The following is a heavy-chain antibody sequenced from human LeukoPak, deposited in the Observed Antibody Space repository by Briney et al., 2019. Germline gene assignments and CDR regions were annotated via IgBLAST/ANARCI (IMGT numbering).Heavy chain of an antibody. CDR2: ISYDGSNK. Sequence: GGSLRLSCAASGFTFSRYWMTWVRQAPGKGLEWVAVISYDGSNKYYADSVKGRFTISRDNSKNTLYLQMNSLRTEDTAVYYCAKLLGGGDCYYCEAYWGQGTLVTVSS. J-gene: IGHJ4*02. CDR3: AKLLGGGDCYYCEAY. V-gene: IGHV3-30*18. D-gene: IGHD2-21*02. CDR1: GFTFSRYW.